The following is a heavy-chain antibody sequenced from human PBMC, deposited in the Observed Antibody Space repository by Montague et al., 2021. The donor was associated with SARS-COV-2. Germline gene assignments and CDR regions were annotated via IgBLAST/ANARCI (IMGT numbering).Heavy chain of an antibody. CDR1: GGSISSSGYY. V-gene: IGHV4-39*01. CDR3: ARHSSPTRYGSESYFRY. D-gene: IGHD3-10*01. CDR2: MHYSGST. Sequence: SETLSLTCTVSGGSISSSGYYWGWIRQPPGKGLEWIGSMHYSGSTYFYPSLKSRVTISIDTSKNQFSLKLGSVTAADTAVYYCARHSSPTRYGSESYFRYWGQGTLVTVSS. J-gene: IGHJ4*02.